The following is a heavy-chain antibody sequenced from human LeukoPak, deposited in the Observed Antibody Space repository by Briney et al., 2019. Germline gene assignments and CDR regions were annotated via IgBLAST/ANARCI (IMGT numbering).Heavy chain of an antibody. D-gene: IGHD4-23*01. J-gene: IGHJ3*02. CDR1: GDSVSSYSAA. V-gene: IGHV6-1*01. CDR2: TYYRSKWYN. Sequence: SQTLSLTCAISGDSVSSYSAAWSWIRQSPSRGLEWLGRTYYRSKWYNDYAVSVKSRITINPDTSKNQFSLQLTSVTPEDTAVYYCARSGGHDAFDIRGQGTMVTVSS. CDR3: ARSGGHDAFDI.